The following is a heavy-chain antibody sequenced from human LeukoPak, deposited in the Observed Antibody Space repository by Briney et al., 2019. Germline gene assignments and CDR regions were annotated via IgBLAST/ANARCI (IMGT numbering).Heavy chain of an antibody. J-gene: IGHJ3*02. Sequence: PSETLSLTCTVSGGSISSYYWSWIRQPPGKGLEWIGYIYYSGSTNYNPSLKSRVTISVDTSKNQFSLKLSSVTAADTAVYYCARVHFTSFLSYCGGDCLDAFDIWGQGTMVTVSS. CDR1: GGSISSYY. CDR3: ARVHFTSFLSYCGGDCLDAFDI. V-gene: IGHV4-59*01. D-gene: IGHD2-21*02. CDR2: IYYSGST.